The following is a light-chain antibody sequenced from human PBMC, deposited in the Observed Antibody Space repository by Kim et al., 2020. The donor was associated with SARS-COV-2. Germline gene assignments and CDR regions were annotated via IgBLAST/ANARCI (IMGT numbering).Light chain of an antibody. CDR2: ASY. J-gene: IGLJ3*02. CDR1: SSNIGNND. Sequence: QSVLTQPPSVSAAPGQNVTISCSGRSSNIGNNDLSWYQHHPGAAPKHLIYASYKRPSDIPGRFSGSESGTSGTLSITGLQTGDEADYYCGSWDYSLSAWVFGGGTQLTVL. CDR3: GSWDYSLSAWV. V-gene: IGLV1-51*01.